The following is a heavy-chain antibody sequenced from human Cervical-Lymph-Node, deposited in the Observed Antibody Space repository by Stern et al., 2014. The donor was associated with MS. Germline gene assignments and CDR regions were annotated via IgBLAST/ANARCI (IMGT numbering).Heavy chain of an antibody. CDR1: GFTVSSNY. V-gene: IGHV3-66*01. J-gene: IGHJ4*02. Sequence: VQLVESGGGLVQPGGSLRLSCAASGFTVSSNYMSWVRQAPGKGLEWVSVIYSGGSTYYADSVKGRFTISRDNSKNTLYLQMNSLRAEDTAVYYCARDYRYSTDWPLGRYFDYWGQGTLVTVSS. CDR3: ARDYRYSTDWPLGRYFDY. D-gene: IGHD6-13*01. CDR2: IYSGGST.